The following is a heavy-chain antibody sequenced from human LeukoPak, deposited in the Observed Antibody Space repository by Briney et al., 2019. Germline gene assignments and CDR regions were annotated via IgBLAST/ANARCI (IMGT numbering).Heavy chain of an antibody. CDR3: ARDGIGREDGSASDY. V-gene: IGHV1-69*04. Sequence: ASVKVSCKASGGTFSSYAISWVRQAPGQGLEWMGRIIPILGIANYAQKFQGRVTITADKSTSTAYMELSSLRSEDTAVYYCARDGIGREDGSASDYWGQGTLVTVSS. D-gene: IGHD3-10*01. CDR2: IIPILGIA. J-gene: IGHJ4*02. CDR1: GGTFSSYA.